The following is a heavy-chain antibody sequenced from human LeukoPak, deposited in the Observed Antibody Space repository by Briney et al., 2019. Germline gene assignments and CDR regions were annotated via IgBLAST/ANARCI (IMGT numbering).Heavy chain of an antibody. CDR3: ARDGPAMVPLDY. D-gene: IGHD5-18*01. CDR2: ISYDGSGQ. V-gene: IGHV3-30-3*01. CDR1: GFTFSSYA. J-gene: IGHJ4*02. Sequence: GRSLRLSCAASGFTFSSYAMHWVRQAPGKGLEWVALISYDGSGQYYTESVKGRFTMSRDNSKNTLYLQVNSLRVEDTAVYYCARDGPAMVPLDYWGQGTLVIVSS.